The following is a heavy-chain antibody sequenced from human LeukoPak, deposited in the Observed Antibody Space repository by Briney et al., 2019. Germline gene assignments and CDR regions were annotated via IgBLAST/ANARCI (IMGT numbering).Heavy chain of an antibody. Sequence: SETLSLTCTVSGGSISSGTYYWSWIRQPAGKGLEWIGRIYTSGSTNYNPSLKSRVTISVDTSKNQFSLKLSSVTAADTAVYYCARVAGQQLVIYYYYYMDVWGKGTTVTVSS. D-gene: IGHD6-13*01. CDR2: IYTSGST. CDR3: ARVAGQQLVIYYYYYMDV. CDR1: GGSISSGTYY. V-gene: IGHV4-61*02. J-gene: IGHJ6*03.